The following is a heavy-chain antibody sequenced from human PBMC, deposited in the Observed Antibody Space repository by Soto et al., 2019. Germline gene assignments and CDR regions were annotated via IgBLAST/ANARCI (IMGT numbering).Heavy chain of an antibody. CDR1: GGTFSDST. CDR3: AINGTLTGYSYGMDV. D-gene: IGHD1-20*01. J-gene: IGHJ6*02. CDR2: IIPIFDTP. Sequence: QVQLVQSGAELRKPGSSVKVSCKASGGTFSDSTINWVRQAPGQRLEWMGVIIPIFDTPNYAEKFQGRVMITADESTTNAFMDVSNLRSEDTAAYYCAINGTLTGYSYGMDVWGQGTMVTVSS. V-gene: IGHV1-69*01.